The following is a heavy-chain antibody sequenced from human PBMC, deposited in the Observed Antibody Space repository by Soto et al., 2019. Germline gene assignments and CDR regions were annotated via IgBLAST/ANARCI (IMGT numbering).Heavy chain of an antibody. Sequence: QVQLVQSGAEVKKPGASVKVSCKASGYTFTSYGISWVRQAPGQGLEWMGWISAYHGNTKYAQKLQGRITMTTDTSTSTAYMELRSLRSDDTAVYYCARVGDFGYYDYVWGNYRYAYFDYWGQGTLVTISS. V-gene: IGHV1-18*01. CDR3: ARVGDFGYYDYVWGNYRYAYFDY. D-gene: IGHD3-16*02. CDR1: GYTFTSYG. CDR2: ISAYHGNT. J-gene: IGHJ4*02.